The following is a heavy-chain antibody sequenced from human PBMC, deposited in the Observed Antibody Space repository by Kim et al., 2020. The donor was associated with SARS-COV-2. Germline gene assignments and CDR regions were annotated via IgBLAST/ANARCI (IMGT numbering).Heavy chain of an antibody. CDR1: GASIRNYH. V-gene: IGHV4-59*08. J-gene: IGHJ4*02. Sequence: SETLSLTCSVSGASIRNYHWSWIRQSPGKGLEWIAWIYYTGNTKYNPSLESRVTISLDMSENQFSLKLSSVTVADTALYYCARHQTGGTFPLGHWGQGILVTVSS. CDR3: ARHQTGGTFPLGH. CDR2: IYYTGNT. D-gene: IGHD1-26*01.